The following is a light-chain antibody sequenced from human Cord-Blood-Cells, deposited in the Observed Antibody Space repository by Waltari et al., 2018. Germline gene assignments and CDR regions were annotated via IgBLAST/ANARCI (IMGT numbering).Light chain of an antibody. Sequence: QAVVTQPPSASGTPGHRVPVACSGCRSSIGRSYVYCYQQLPGTAPKLLIYRNNQRPSGVPDRFSGSKSGTSASLAISALRSEDEADYYCAAWDDSLSGYVFGTGTKVTVL. J-gene: IGLJ1*01. V-gene: IGLV1-47*01. CDR1: RSSIGRSY. CDR2: RNN. CDR3: AAWDDSLSGYV.